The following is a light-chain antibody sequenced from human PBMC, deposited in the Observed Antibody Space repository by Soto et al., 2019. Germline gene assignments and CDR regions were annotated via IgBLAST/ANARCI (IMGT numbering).Light chain of an antibody. CDR3: NSYTSTNTLV. J-gene: IGLJ2*01. CDR2: DVT. Sequence: QSALTQPASVSGSPGQSITISCTGTSSDVGGYNHVSWYQQHPGKAPKLMIYDVTDRPSGVSYRFSGSKSGNTASLAISGVQAEDEADYYCNSYTSTNTLVFGGGTKLTVL. V-gene: IGLV2-14*03. CDR1: SSDVGGYNH.